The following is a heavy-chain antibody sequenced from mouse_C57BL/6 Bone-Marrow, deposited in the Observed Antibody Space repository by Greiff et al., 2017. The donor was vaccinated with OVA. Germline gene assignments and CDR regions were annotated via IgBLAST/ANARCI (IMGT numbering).Heavy chain of an antibody. CDR2: IRLKSDNYAS. CDR3: TGTGTLAY. J-gene: IGHJ3*01. CDR1: GFTFSNYW. D-gene: IGHD4-1*01. Sequence: EVKVEESGGGLVQPGGSMKLSCVASGFTFSNYWMNWVRQSPEKGLEWVAQIRLKSDNYASPYAESVKGRFTISRDDSKSSVYLQMNNLRAEDTGIYYGTGTGTLAYWGQGTLVTVSA. V-gene: IGHV6-3*01.